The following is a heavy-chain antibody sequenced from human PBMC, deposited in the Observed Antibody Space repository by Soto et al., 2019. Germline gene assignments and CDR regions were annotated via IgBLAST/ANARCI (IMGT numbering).Heavy chain of an antibody. CDR1: GGSISSYY. D-gene: IGHD3-10*01. Sequence: QVQLQESGPGLVKPSETLSLTCTVSGGSISSYYWSWIRQPPGKGLEWIGYIYYSGSTNYNPSLKSRVTISVDTSKNQFSLKLSSVTAADTAVYYCARGHYGSVYYGMDVWGQGTTVTVSS. CDR3: ARGHYGSVYYGMDV. CDR2: IYYSGST. V-gene: IGHV4-59*08. J-gene: IGHJ6*02.